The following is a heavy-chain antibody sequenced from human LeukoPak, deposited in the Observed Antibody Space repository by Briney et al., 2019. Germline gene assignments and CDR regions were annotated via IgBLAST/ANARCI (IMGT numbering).Heavy chain of an antibody. CDR3: AKGGPYDILTGPNNWFDP. J-gene: IGHJ5*02. Sequence: PGGSLRLSCAASGFTFDDYAMHWVRQAPGKGLEWVSGISWNSGSMGYADSVKGRFTISRYNAKNSLYLQMNSLRAEDTAVYYCAKGGPYDILTGPNNWFDPWGQGTLVTVSS. CDR1: GFTFDDYA. D-gene: IGHD3-9*01. CDR2: ISWNSGSM. V-gene: IGHV3-9*01.